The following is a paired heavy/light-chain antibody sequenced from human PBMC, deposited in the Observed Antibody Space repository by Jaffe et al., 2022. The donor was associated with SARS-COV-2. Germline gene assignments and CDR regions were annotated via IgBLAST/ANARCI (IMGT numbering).Heavy chain of an antibody. CDR3: ARDPPPDFWSGYGGAANYYYYGMDV. CDR1: GFTFSSYS. Sequence: EVQLVESGGGLVQPGGSLRLSCAASGFTFSSYSMNWVRQAPGKGLEWVSYISSSSSTIYYADSVKGRFTISRDNAKNSLYLQMNSLRDEDTAVYYCARDPPPDFWSGYGGAANYYYYGMDVWGQGTTVTVSS. J-gene: IGHJ6*02. CDR2: ISSSSSTI. V-gene: IGHV3-48*02. D-gene: IGHD3-3*01.
Light chain of an antibody. V-gene: IGKV1-8*01. CDR3: QQYYSYPLFT. J-gene: IGKJ3*01. Sequence: AIRMTQSPSSFSASTGDRVTITCRASQGISSYLAWYQQKPGKAPKLLIYAASTLQSGVPSRFSGSGSGTDFTLTISCLQSEDFATYYCQQYYSYPLFTFGPGTKVDIK. CDR2: AAS. CDR1: QGISSY.